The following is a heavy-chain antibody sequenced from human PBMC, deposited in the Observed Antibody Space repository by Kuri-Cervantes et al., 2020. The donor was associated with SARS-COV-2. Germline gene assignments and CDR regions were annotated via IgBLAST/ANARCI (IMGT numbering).Heavy chain of an antibody. Sequence: LTCAASGLTFRKAWRSGVRQAPGKGLEWVGRIKSKTDGGTTDYAAPVKGGFTIQRHDSNNTLYLQMNSLKTEDTAVYYCTTYYDFWSGYYSSDAFDIWGQGTMVTVSS. J-gene: IGHJ3*02. V-gene: IGHV3-15*01. D-gene: IGHD3-3*01. CDR1: GLTFRKAW. CDR2: IKSKTDGGTT. CDR3: TTYYDFWSGYYSSDAFDI.